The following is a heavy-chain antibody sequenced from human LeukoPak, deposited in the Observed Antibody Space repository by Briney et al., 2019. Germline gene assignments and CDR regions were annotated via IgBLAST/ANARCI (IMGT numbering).Heavy chain of an antibody. Sequence: GGSLRLSCAASGFTFSSYWMHWVRQAPGKGLVWVARIKDDDSDTDYADSVRGRFTISRDNTKNTLYLQMNNLRAEDTAVYFSTTIRPDYWGHGTLVTVPS. CDR2: IKDDDSDT. CDR3: TTIRPDY. D-gene: IGHD1-26*01. V-gene: IGHV3-74*01. CDR1: GFTFSSYW. J-gene: IGHJ4*01.